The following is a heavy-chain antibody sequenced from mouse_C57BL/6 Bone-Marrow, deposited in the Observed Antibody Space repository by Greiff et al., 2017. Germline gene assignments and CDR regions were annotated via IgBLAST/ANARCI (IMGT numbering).Heavy chain of an antibody. CDR1: GYTFTDYY. V-gene: IGHV1-19*01. CDR3: ARKALYPWFAY. D-gene: IGHD2-1*01. J-gene: IGHJ3*01. CDR2: INPYNGGT. Sequence: VQLQQSGPVLVKPGASVKMSCKASGYTFTDYYMNWVKQSHGKSLEWIGVINPYNGGTSYNQKFKGKATLTVDKSSSTAYMELNSLTSEDSAVYYCARKALYPWFAYWGQGTLVTVSA.